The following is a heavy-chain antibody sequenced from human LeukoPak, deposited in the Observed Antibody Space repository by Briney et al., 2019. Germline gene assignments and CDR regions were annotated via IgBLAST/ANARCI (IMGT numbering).Heavy chain of an antibody. V-gene: IGHV4-59*01. D-gene: IGHD2-15*01. CDR2: IYYSGST. CDR1: GGSISSYY. J-gene: IGHJ6*03. CDR3: ARVSGCSGGSCYSPSYYYYYYMDV. Sequence: SETLSLTCTVSGGSISSYYWSWIRQPPGKGLEWIGYIYYSGSTNYNPSLKSRVTISVDTSKKQFSLKLSCVTAADTAVYYCARVSGCSGGSCYSPSYYYYYYMDVWGKGTTVTVSS.